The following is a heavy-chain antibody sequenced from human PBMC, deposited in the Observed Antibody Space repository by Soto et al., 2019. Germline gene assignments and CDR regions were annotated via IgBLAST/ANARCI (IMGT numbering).Heavy chain of an antibody. CDR2: INAGTGQV. J-gene: IGHJ3*02. CDR3: AIVMAVQASDS. D-gene: IGHD4-17*01. CDR1: GYIFTRYG. V-gene: IGHV1-3*01. Sequence: QVQLVQSGASEVKKPGASVKVSCKASGYIFTRYGIHWVRQAPGQGLEWVGWINAGTGQVKYSQKCQGRVPINRDTSASTAYVELSSLKSEETAVYYCAIVMAVQASDSWGQGTKLTVSS.